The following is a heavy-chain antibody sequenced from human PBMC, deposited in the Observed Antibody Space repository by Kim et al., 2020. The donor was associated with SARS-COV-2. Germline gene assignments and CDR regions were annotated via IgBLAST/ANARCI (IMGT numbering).Heavy chain of an antibody. CDR3: ANNPLGTIFAVVKAPYGMDV. Sequence: GGSLRLSCAASGFTFSSYAMSWVRQAPGKGLEWVSAISGSGGSTYYADSVKGRFTISRDNSKNTLYLQMNSLRAEDTAVYYCANNPLGTIFAVVKAPYGMDVWGRGTTVTVSS. V-gene: IGHV3-23*01. CDR2: ISGSGGST. D-gene: IGHD3-3*01. J-gene: IGHJ6*01. CDR1: GFTFSSYA.